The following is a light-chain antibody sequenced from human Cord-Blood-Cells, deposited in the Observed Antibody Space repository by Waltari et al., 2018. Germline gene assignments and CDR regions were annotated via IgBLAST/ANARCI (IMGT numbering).Light chain of an antibody. V-gene: IGKV1-39*01. CDR1: QSISSY. CDR2: AAS. CDR3: QQSYSTPYT. Sequence: DIQMTQSPSSLSAYVGDRVTITCRANQSISSYLNWYQQKPGKAPKLLIYAASSLQSGVPSRFSGSGSGTDFTLTISSLQPEDFATCYCQQSYSTPYTFGQGTKLEIK. J-gene: IGKJ2*01.